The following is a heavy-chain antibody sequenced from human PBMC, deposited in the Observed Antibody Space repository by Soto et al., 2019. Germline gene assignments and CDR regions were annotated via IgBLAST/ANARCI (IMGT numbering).Heavy chain of an antibody. D-gene: IGHD3-22*01. CDR2: IAFDGSIS. CDR3: AKEFRHDNWFFEH. V-gene: IGHV3-30*18. Sequence: PGASPTLSSAVPGFTVISHCMQWVRQAPGKGLEWVAVIAFDGSISHHTDSVKGRFTVSRDNSKNTLYLQMNSLRAEDTAVYYCAKEFRHDNWFFEHWGPGTLVTVSS. CDR1: GFTVISHC. J-gene: IGHJ4*02.